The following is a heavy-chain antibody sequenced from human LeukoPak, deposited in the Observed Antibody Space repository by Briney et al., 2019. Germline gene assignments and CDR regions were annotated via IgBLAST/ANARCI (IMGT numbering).Heavy chain of an antibody. CDR1: GFTFSSSW. D-gene: IGHD3-10*01. CDR2: IKEGGREK. V-gene: IGHV3-7*01. Sequence: PGGSLRLSCATSGFTFSSSWMSWVRQAPGKRLECVANIKEGGREKYYVDSVKGRFTISRDNAKNSLYLQMSSLRAEDTAVYYCARGGRPDYWGQGTLVTVSS. J-gene: IGHJ4*02. CDR3: ARGGRPDY.